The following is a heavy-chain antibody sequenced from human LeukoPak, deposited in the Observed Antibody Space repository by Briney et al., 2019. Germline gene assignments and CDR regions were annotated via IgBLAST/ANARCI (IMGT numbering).Heavy chain of an antibody. J-gene: IGHJ4*02. V-gene: IGHV1-2*06. D-gene: IGHD6-13*01. Sequence: ASVKVSCKTSGYTFTGYYMHWMRQAPGQGLEWMGRIDPNSGGTNYAQNFQGRVTMTRDTSISTAYMELTRLRSDDTAIYYCARVGSSSWYSFDYWGQRTLVTVSS. CDR1: GYTFTGYY. CDR2: IDPNSGGT. CDR3: ARVGSSSWYSFDY.